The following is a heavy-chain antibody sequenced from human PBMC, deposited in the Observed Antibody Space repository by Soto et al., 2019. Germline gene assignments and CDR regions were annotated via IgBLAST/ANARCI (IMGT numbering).Heavy chain of an antibody. D-gene: IGHD1-1*01. V-gene: IGHV3-53*01. Sequence: GGSLRLSCVGSEFDVTTNCMRWVRQAPGKGLECVSIVCTGGATHYADSVKGRFTISRDSSKNTVHLQMNNVRAEDTAVYYCVRDKRTISGIFPGYWGQGTQVTVSS. CDR3: VRDKRTISGIFPGY. CDR2: VCTGGAT. J-gene: IGHJ4*02. CDR1: EFDVTTNC.